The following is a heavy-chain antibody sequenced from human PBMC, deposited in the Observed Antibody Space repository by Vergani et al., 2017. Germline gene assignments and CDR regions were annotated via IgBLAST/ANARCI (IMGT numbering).Heavy chain of an antibody. J-gene: IGHJ4*02. Sequence: QVKLQESGPGLLKPSQTLSLTCTVSGESIRSGSHYWSWIRQPAGKGPEWIGHIHTGGSTDLNPSFKSRVSISVDTSKSQFSLKLNSVTVADTAVYYCARSRPDGTSGSCPAIWGQGTLVTVSS. CDR2: IHTGGST. CDR1: GESIRSGSHY. V-gene: IGHV4-61*02. CDR3: ARSRPDGTSGSCPAI. D-gene: IGHD2-2*01.